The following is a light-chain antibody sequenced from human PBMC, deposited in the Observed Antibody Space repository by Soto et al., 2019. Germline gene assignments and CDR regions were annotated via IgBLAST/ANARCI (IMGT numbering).Light chain of an antibody. CDR2: EVS. J-gene: IGLJ1*01. CDR1: TRDVGFSKY. Sequence: QSALTQPASVSGSPGQSITISCTGTTRDVGFSKYVFWFQQHPGKAPKLMISEVSNRPSGVSDRFSGSKSGNTALLTISGLQPEDEADYYCSSFSSSDTDVFGTGTKLTVL. V-gene: IGLV2-14*01. CDR3: SSFSSSDTDV.